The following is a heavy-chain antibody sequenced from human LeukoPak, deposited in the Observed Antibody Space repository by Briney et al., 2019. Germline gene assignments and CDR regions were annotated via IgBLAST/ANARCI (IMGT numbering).Heavy chain of an antibody. Sequence: PSETLSLTCTVSGGSISSYYWSWIRQPPGKGLERIGYIYYSGSTNYNPSLKSRVTISVDTSKNQFSLKLSSVTAADTAVYYCARDQDYGGNSVGFGYWGQGTLVTVSS. J-gene: IGHJ4*02. V-gene: IGHV4-59*01. D-gene: IGHD4-23*01. CDR1: GGSISSYY. CDR2: IYYSGST. CDR3: ARDQDYGGNSVGFGY.